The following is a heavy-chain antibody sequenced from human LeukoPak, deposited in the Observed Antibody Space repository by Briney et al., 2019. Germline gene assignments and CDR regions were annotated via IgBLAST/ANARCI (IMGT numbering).Heavy chain of an antibody. V-gene: IGHV3-23*01. CDR2: ISRSGGST. J-gene: IGHJ4*02. D-gene: IGHD6-13*01. Sequence: GGSLRLSCAASGFTLGTYDMYWVRQAPGKGLECVSSISRSGGSTYYADSVKGRFTISRDNSKSTLYLQMDSLRGDDAAVYYCAKAVGSISWSFDYWGQGTLVTVSS. CDR1: GFTLGTYD. CDR3: AKAVGSISWSFDY.